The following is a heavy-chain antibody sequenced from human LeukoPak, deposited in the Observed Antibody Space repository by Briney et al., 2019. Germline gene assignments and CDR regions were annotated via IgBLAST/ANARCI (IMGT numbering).Heavy chain of an antibody. Sequence: SETLSLTCSVSGVSMNSHYLNWIRQPPGKGLEWIGFISGSGSTNYNPSLMSRVTMSLETSKRQFSLKLRSVTAADTAVYYCARVDYYDSSVFDYWGQGTLVTVSS. D-gene: IGHD3-22*01. CDR3: ARVDYYDSSVFDY. CDR1: GVSMNSHY. V-gene: IGHV4-59*11. J-gene: IGHJ4*02. CDR2: ISGSGST.